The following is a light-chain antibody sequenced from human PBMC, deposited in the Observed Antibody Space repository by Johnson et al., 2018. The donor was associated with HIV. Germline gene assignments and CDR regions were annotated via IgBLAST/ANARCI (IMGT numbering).Light chain of an antibody. J-gene: IGLJ1*01. Sequence: QSVLSQPPSVSAAPGQKVTISCSGSSSNIGNNYVSWYQQLPGTAPKLLIYENNKRPSGIPDRFSGSKSGTSDTLGINGLQTGDEADYYCGTWDSSLSAYYVFGTGTKVTVL. CDR3: GTWDSSLSAYYV. CDR1: SSNIGNNY. V-gene: IGLV1-51*02. CDR2: ENN.